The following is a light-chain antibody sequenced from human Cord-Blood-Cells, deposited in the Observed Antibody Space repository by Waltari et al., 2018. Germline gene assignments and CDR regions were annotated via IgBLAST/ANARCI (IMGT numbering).Light chain of an antibody. V-gene: IGKV1-33*01. CDR3: QQYDNLPFT. CDR1: QDISNY. CDR2: DAS. Sequence: IQMTQSPSSLSASVGARVTITCQASQDISNYLNWYQQKPGKAPKLLSYDASNLETGVPSRFSGSGSGTDFTFTISSLQPEDIATYYCQQYDNLPFTFGPGNKVDIK. J-gene: IGKJ3*01.